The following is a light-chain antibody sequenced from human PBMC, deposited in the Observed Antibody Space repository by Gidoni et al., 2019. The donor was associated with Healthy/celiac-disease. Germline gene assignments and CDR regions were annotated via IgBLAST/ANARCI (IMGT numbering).Light chain of an antibody. V-gene: IGKV1-33*01. CDR2: DAS. Sequence: IRMTHSPSSLSASVGDSVTITCQASQDISNYLHWYQQKPGKAPKLLIYDASNLETGVPSRFSGSGSGTDFTFTISSLQPEDIATYYCQQYDNLPLTFGGGTKVEIK. J-gene: IGKJ4*02. CDR3: QQYDNLPLT. CDR1: QDISNY.